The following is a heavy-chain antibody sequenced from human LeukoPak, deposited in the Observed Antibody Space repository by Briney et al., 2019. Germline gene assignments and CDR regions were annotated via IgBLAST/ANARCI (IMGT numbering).Heavy chain of an antibody. V-gene: IGHV5-51*01. CDR2: IYPGDSDT. D-gene: IGHD6-19*01. CDR1: GYSFTSYW. CDR3: ARLSQGSGWYFDI. Sequence: GESLKISCKGSGYSFTSYWIGWVRQMPGKGLEWMGIIYPGDSDTRYSPSFQGQVTISADKSISTAYPQWSSLKASDTAMYYCARLSQGSGWYFDIWGQGTMVTVSS. J-gene: IGHJ3*02.